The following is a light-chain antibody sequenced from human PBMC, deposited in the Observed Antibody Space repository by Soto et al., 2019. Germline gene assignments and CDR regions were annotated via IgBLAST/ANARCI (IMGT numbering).Light chain of an antibody. CDR3: QQYNTHS. CDR2: DAS. J-gene: IGKJ4*01. Sequence: DIQMTQSPSTLSASVGDRVTITCRASQNIERWLAWYQHRPGKAPKLLIYDASILESGVPSRFSGSGSGTEFTLTITSLQSDDFATYYCQQYNTHSFGGGTKVDIK. CDR1: QNIERW. V-gene: IGKV1-5*01.